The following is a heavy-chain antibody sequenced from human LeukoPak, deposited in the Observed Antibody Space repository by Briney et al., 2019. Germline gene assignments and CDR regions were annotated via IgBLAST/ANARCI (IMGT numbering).Heavy chain of an antibody. CDR1: GGSISSGGYY. Sequence: SETLSLTCTVSGGSISSGGYYWSWIRQHPGTGLEWIGYIYYSGSTYYNPSLKSRVTISVDTSKNQFSLKLSSVTAADTAVYYCARDGFYDSSGSIWYFDLWGRGTLVTVSS. CDR2: IYYSGST. V-gene: IGHV4-31*03. CDR3: ARDGFYDSSGSIWYFDL. J-gene: IGHJ2*01. D-gene: IGHD3-22*01.